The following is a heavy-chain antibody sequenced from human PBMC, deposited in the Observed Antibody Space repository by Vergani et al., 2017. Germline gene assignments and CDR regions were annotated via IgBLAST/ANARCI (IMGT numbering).Heavy chain of an antibody. CDR1: GFSFSGYA. V-gene: IGHV3-30-3*01. D-gene: IGHD1-26*01. J-gene: IGHJ4*02. CDR2: ISYDGSNK. Sequence: VQLVESGGGLIHPGGSLRLSCEGSGFSFSGYALHWVRQAPGKGLEWVAVISYDGSNKYYADSVKGRFTISRDNSKNTLYLQMNSLRAEDTAVYYCARDLRGGWELLSLDYWGQGTLVTVSS. CDR3: ARDLRGGWELLSLDY.